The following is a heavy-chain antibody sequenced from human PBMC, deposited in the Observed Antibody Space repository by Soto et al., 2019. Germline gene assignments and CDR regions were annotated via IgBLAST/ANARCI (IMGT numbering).Heavy chain of an antibody. J-gene: IGHJ4*02. V-gene: IGHV1-18*04. D-gene: IGHD3-16*01. CDR2: ISVSNGNS. CDR1: GDRFSSYG. Sequence: QVQLVQSGDEMKKPGASVRVSCKASGDRFSSYGLSWVRQAPGQGLEWMGWISVSNGNSKSAEKFQGIITMTIETFTVTAYMDLKSLRPDDTAMYYCARVGRSNGCHVRQGDIPYWGQGTRITVSS. CDR3: ARVGRSNGCHVRQGDIPY.